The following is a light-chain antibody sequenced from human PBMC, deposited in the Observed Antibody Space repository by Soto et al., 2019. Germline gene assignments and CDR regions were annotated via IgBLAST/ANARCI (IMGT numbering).Light chain of an antibody. CDR3: QQYGASPRT. CDR2: GVS. CDR1: QSVSSNF. J-gene: IGKJ2*01. Sequence: EIVLTQSPDTLSLSPGERATLSCRASQSVSSNFFAWYQQKPGQAPRLLIHGVSSRATGTPDRFSGSGSETDFTLTISRLEPEDFAIYYCQQYGASPRTFGQGTKVDIK. V-gene: IGKV3-20*01.